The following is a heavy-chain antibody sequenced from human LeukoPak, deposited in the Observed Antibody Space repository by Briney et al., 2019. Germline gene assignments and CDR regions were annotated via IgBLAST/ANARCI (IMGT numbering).Heavy chain of an antibody. CDR3: ARDRFSSAWYHQGPPDY. Sequence: PGGSLRLSCAASGFTFSDYYMSWIRQAPGKGLGGVSYVSNSGSTIYSPDPVKGRFTISRDNAKNSLYLQMNSLRAEDTAVYFCARDRFSSAWYHQGPPDYWGQGTLVTVSS. V-gene: IGHV3-11*04. D-gene: IGHD6-19*01. CDR1: GFTFSDYY. J-gene: IGHJ4*02. CDR2: VSNSGSTI.